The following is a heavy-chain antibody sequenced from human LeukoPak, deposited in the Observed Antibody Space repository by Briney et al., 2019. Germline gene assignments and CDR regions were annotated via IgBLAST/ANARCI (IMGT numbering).Heavy chain of an antibody. V-gene: IGHV4-59*01. CDR2: IYYSGST. CDR1: GGSISSYY. CDR3: AREDYGDYSFDY. D-gene: IGHD4-17*01. Sequence: SETLSLTCTVSGGSISSYYWNWIRQPPGKGLEWIGYIYYSGSTNYNPSLKSRVTISVDTSKNQFSLKLSSVTAADTAVYYCAREDYGDYSFDYWGQGTPVTVSS. J-gene: IGHJ4*02.